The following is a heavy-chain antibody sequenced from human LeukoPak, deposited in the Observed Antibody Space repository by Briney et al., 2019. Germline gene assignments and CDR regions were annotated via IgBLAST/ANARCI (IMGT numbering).Heavy chain of an antibody. Sequence: GGSLRLSCAASGFVFHDYNMNWVRQAPGRGLEWVSSITSSSRYTFYADSVKGRFTISSDNTRHSLFLQMASLTSEDTAVYFCARDADFYDNRGHQITQYYYDHWGQGTLVTVSS. CDR3: ARDADFYDNRGHQITQYYYDH. V-gene: IGHV3-21*06. D-gene: IGHD3-22*01. CDR2: ITSSSRYT. CDR1: GFVFHDYN. J-gene: IGHJ4*02.